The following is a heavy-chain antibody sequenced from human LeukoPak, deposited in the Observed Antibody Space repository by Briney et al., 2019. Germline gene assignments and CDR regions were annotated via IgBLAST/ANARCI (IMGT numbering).Heavy chain of an antibody. D-gene: IGHD3-10*01. V-gene: IGHV3-23*01. J-gene: IGHJ4*02. CDR3: AKGTQRGNSGWGYFIDY. Sequence: PGGSLRLSCAASGFTFSSYAMSWVRQVPGKGLEWVSLISGSGGSTYYADSVKGRFTISRDNSKNTLYLQMNSLRAEDTALYYCAKGTQRGNSGWGYFIDYWGQGTLVTVSS. CDR1: GFTFSSYA. CDR2: ISGSGGST.